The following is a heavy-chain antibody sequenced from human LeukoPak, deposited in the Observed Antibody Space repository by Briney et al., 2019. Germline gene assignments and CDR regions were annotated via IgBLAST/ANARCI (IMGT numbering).Heavy chain of an antibody. J-gene: IGHJ6*02. CDR2: ISGSGGST. D-gene: IGHD6-25*01. CDR3: AKARLYYYGMDV. V-gene: IGHV3-23*01. Sequence: QAGGSLRLSCAASGFTFSSYAMSWVRQAPGKGLEWVSAISGSGGSTYYADSVKGRFTISRDNSKNTLYLQMNSPRAEDTAVYYCAKARLYYYGMDVWGQGTTVTVSS. CDR1: GFTFSSYA.